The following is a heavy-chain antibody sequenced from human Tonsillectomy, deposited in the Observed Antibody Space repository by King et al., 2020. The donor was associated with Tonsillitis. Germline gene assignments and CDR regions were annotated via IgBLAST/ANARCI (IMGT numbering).Heavy chain of an antibody. CDR1: GFMFSSYG. CDR2: VSDSAGST. D-gene: IGHD3-22*01. V-gene: IGHV3-23*04. Sequence: VQLVESGGGLVQPGGSLRLSCAASGFMFSSYGMTWVRQAPGKGLEWVASVSDSAGSTHYADSVKGRFTVSRDTSNNTLYLQMNSLRAEDTAVYLCAKGLYYDSSGYRPYGGFDVWGQGTMVTVSS. J-gene: IGHJ3*01. CDR3: AKGLYYDSSGYRPYGGFDV.